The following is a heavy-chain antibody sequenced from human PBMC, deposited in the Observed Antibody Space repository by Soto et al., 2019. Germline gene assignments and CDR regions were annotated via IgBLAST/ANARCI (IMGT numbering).Heavy chain of an antibody. CDR3: ARRVRERPYYYYYYMDV. Sequence: PGESLKISCKGSGYSFTSYWIGWVRQMPGKGLEWMGIIYPGDSDTRYSPSFQGQVTISADKSISTAYLQWSSLKASDTAMYYCARRVRERPYYYYYYMDVWGKGTTVTVSS. D-gene: IGHD1-1*01. V-gene: IGHV5-51*01. CDR1: GYSFTSYW. J-gene: IGHJ6*03. CDR2: IYPGDSDT.